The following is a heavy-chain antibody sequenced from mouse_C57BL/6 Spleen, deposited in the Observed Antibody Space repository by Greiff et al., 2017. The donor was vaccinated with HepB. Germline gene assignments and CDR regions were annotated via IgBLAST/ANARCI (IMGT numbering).Heavy chain of an antibody. V-gene: IGHV6-6*01. J-gene: IGHJ1*03. Sequence: EVKLMESGGGLVQPGGSMKLSCAASGFTFSDAWMDWVRQSPEKGLEWVAEIRNKANNHATYYAESVKGRFTISRDDSKSSVYLQMNSLRAEDTGIYYCTRHEWLLLHWYFDVWGTGTTVTVSS. CDR1: GFTFSDAW. CDR2: IRNKANNHAT. CDR3: TRHEWLLLHWYFDV. D-gene: IGHD2-3*01.